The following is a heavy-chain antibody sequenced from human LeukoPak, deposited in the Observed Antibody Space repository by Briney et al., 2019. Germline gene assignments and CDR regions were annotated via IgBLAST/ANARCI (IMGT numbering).Heavy chain of an antibody. D-gene: IGHD5-18*01. CDR1: GGTFNSYA. CDR3: ARAREPGYYAFDI. Sequence: ASVKVSCKASGGTFNSYAISWVRQAPGQGLEWMGGIIPIFGTANYAQKFQGRVTITADESTSTAYMELSSLRSEDTAVYYCARAREPGYYAFDIWGQGTMVTVSS. V-gene: IGHV1-69*13. CDR2: IIPIFGTA. J-gene: IGHJ3*02.